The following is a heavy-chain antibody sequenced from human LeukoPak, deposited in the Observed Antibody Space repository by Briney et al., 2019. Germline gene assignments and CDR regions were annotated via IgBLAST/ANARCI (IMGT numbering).Heavy chain of an antibody. D-gene: IGHD6-19*01. CDR2: TNSNGGNT. J-gene: IGHJ1*01. CDR3: VTSSSGYYFN. Sequence: PGGSLRLSCSASGFTFSSCAMSWVRQAPGKGLEYVSATNSNGGNTYYADSVEGRFTISRDNSKNTLYLQMSSLRADDTAVYYCVTSSSGYYFNWGQGTLVTVSS. CDR1: GFTFSSCA. V-gene: IGHV3-64D*06.